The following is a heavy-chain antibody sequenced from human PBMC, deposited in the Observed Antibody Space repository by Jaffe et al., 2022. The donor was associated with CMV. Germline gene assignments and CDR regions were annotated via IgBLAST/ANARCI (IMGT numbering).Heavy chain of an antibody. V-gene: IGHV3-64*01. D-gene: IGHD6-13*01. J-gene: IGHJ4*02. Sequence: EVQLVESGGGLVQPGGSLRLSCATSGFTFSTFAMHWVRQAPGKGLEYVSTIGGNGGSTYYANSVKDRFTISRDNSKNTLYLQMGSLRTEDMAMYYCARGGSSWYYFDYWGQGTLVTVSS. CDR3: ARGGSSWYYFDY. CDR2: IGGNGGST. CDR1: GFTFSTFA.